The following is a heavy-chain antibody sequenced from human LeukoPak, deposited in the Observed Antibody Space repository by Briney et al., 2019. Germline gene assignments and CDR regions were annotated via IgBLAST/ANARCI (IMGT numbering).Heavy chain of an antibody. D-gene: IGHD1-26*01. CDR1: GGSIGSYY. Sequence: PSENLSLNCTVSGGSIGSYYWSWIRQPAGKGLEWIGRIYTSGSTNYNPSLKSRVTMSVDTSKNQFTLKRSSVTAADTAVYSCAREVGATNYYGMDVWGQGTTVTVSS. J-gene: IGHJ6*02. V-gene: IGHV4-4*07. CDR3: AREVGATNYYGMDV. CDR2: IYTSGST.